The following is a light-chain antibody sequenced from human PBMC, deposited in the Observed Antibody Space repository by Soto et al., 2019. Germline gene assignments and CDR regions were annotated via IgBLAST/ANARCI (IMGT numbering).Light chain of an antibody. J-gene: IGKJ4*01. CDR3: MQALQTPFT. V-gene: IGKV2-28*01. CDR1: QCHLHSNGYNY. Sequence: DIVMTQSTLSLAVAPGEPASISCRSSQCHLHSNGYNYLDWCLQKPGQSPQLLIYLGSNRVSGVPDRFSGCGSGSDFILQISRVEAEDVGVYYCMQALQTPFTFGGGTKAEIK. CDR2: LGS.